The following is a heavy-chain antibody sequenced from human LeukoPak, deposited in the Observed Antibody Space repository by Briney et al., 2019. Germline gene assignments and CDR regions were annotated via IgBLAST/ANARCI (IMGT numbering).Heavy chain of an antibody. V-gene: IGHV4-59*08. CDR1: GGSISSYY. CDR2: IYYSGST. D-gene: IGHD2-21*02. Sequence: KSSETLSLTCTVSGGSISSYYWSWIRQPPGKGLEWIGYIYYSGSTNYNPSLKSRVTISVDTSKNQFSLKLSSVTAADTAVYYCARRGGDRYYFDYGGQEPLVTFSS. J-gene: IGHJ4*02. CDR3: ARRGGDRYYFDY.